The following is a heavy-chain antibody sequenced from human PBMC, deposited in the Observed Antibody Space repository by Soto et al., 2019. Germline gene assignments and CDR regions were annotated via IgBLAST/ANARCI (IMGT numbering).Heavy chain of an antibody. CDR2: VRSKIHNYAT. V-gene: IGHV3-73*01. J-gene: IGHJ6*02. Sequence: PGGCXSLSCSSSGLTCSRSELHWVRQAPGKGLEWVGRVRSKIHNYATSFADSVRGRFTISRNDSDNTVSLEMSGLKSEDTAPYYCSRHEEGRRMVFYGMDVWGQGTTVTVPS. CDR3: SRHEEGRRMVFYGMDV. D-gene: IGHD2-8*01. CDR1: GLTCSRSE.